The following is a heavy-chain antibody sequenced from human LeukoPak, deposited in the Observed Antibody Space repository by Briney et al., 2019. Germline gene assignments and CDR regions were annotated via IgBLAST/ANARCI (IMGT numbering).Heavy chain of an antibody. Sequence: GGSLRLSCAASGFCFSGYWVHWVRQVPGKGLVWVSQINSDGSSTSYADFVKGRFTISRDNAKNTLYLQMNSLRVEDTAVYYCARGRDYAFDSWGQGTLVTVSS. CDR2: INSDGSST. D-gene: IGHD4-17*01. J-gene: IGHJ4*02. CDR1: GFCFSGYW. CDR3: ARGRDYAFDS. V-gene: IGHV3-74*01.